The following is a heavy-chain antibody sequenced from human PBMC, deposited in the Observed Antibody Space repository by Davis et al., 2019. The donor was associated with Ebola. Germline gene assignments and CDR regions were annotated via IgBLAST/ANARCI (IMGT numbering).Heavy chain of an antibody. CDR3: ARRMDV. J-gene: IGHJ6*02. V-gene: IGHV4-39*01. Sequence: MPGGSLRLSCTVSGGSITSSSYYWGWIRQPPGKGLEWIGTISHTGSTYYNPSLKSRLTLSVDTSQNQFSLKLTSVTAADTAAYYCARRMDVWGQGTTVTVSS. CDR1: GGSITSSSYY. CDR2: ISHTGST.